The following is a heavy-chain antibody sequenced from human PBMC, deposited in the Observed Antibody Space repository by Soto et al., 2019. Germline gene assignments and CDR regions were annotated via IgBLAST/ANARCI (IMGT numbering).Heavy chain of an antibody. J-gene: IGHJ4*02. CDR1: RVTFTCSS. V-gene: IGHV1-3*01. D-gene: IGHD3-10*01. CDR3: ARGGPPIDY. Sequence: ASSKDPRVTFTCSSRQSHHQAPGKRLEWMGWINAGNGNIKDSQDFQGRVTITRDTSASTAYMELSSLRSEDTAVYYCARGGPPIDYWGQGTLVTVSS. CDR2: INAGNGNI.